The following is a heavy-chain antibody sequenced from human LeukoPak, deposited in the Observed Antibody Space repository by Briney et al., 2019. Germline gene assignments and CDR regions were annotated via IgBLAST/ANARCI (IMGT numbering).Heavy chain of an antibody. J-gene: IGHJ3*02. CDR2: IHPADSDT. CDR3: ARPSRSNIFDAFDI. V-gene: IGHV5-51*01. D-gene: IGHD3-9*01. Sequence: GESLKISCKGSGYSFTNYWIGWVRQMPGKGLEYMCLIHPADSDTRYSPSFQGQVTISADKSISTAYLQWSSLKASDTAMYYCARPSRSNIFDAFDIWGQGTVVTVSS. CDR1: GYSFTNYW.